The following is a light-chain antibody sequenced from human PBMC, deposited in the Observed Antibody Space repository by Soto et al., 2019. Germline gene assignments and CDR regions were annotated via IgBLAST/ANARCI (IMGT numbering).Light chain of an antibody. CDR2: DTS. Sequence: EIVLTQSPATLSLSPGERATLSCRASQSVSNYLAWYQQKPGQAPSLVIYDTSNRATGIPARFSGTGSGTDFTLTISSLEPEDVAVYYCQQGSNWPLTFGQGTKLEIK. CDR3: QQGSNWPLT. J-gene: IGKJ2*01. CDR1: QSVSNY. V-gene: IGKV3-11*01.